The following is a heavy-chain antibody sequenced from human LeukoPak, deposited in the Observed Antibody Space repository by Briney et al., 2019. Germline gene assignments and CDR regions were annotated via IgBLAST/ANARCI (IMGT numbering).Heavy chain of an antibody. CDR3: TTDLHPYYYDSSGYFPHDYYYMDV. CDR2: ISGSGGST. V-gene: IGHV3-23*01. D-gene: IGHD3-22*01. Sequence: GGSLRLSCAASGFTFSSYAMSWVRQAPGKGLEWVSAISGSGGSTYYADSVKGRFTISRDNSKNTLYLQMNSLKTEDTAVYYCTTDLHPYYYDSSGYFPHDYYYMDVWGKGTTVTVSS. CDR1: GFTFSSYA. J-gene: IGHJ6*03.